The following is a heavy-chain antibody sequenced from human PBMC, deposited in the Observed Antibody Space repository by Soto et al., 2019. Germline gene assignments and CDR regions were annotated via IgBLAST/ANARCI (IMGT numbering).Heavy chain of an antibody. CDR1: GGTFSSYA. V-gene: IGHV1-69*13. D-gene: IGHD2-15*01. CDR2: IIPIFGTA. J-gene: IGHJ3*02. CDR3: ALRGVARDGAFDI. Sequence: GASVKVSCKASGGTFSSYAISWVRQAPGQGLEWMGGIIPIFGTANYAQKFQGRVTITADESTSTAYMELSSLRSEDTAVYYCALRGVARDGAFDIWGQGTMVTV.